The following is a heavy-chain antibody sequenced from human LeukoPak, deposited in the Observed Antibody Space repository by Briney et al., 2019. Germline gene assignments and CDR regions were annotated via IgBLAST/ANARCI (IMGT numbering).Heavy chain of an antibody. Sequence: PSETLSLTCSVTGYSISTDYYWGWIRQAPGRGLEWIGIINRRGSTNYNPSLKSRVTISPDTSKNQFSLKLSSVTAADTAVYYCARVGDTSGYYQHFDYWGQGTLVTVSS. CDR3: ARVGDTSGYYQHFDY. D-gene: IGHD3-22*01. J-gene: IGHJ4*01. CDR2: INRRGST. CDR1: GYSISTDYY. V-gene: IGHV4-38-2*02.